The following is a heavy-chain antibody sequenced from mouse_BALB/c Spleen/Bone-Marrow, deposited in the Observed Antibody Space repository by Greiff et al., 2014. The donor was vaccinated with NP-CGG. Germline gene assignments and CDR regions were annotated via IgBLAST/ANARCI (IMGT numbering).Heavy chain of an antibody. V-gene: IGHV2-4*02. CDR2: IWSGGNT. Sequence: QVQLQQSGPGLVQPSQSLSITCTVSGFSLTSYGVHWVRQPPGKGLEWLGVIWSGGNTDYNATFISRLSISKDNFKSRVFFKMNSLQADDTAIYYCAGAYYRYAMDCWGQGTSVTVSS. CDR1: GFSLTSYG. D-gene: IGHD2-14*01. J-gene: IGHJ4*01. CDR3: AGAYYRYAMDC.